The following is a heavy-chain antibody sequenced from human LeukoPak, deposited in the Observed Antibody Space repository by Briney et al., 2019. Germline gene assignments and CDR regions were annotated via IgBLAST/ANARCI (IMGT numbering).Heavy chain of an antibody. CDR3: ASSGSYRFDY. CDR1: GFTFSSYA. J-gene: IGHJ4*02. V-gene: IGHV3-64*04. CDR2: ISSNGGST. D-gene: IGHD1-26*01. Sequence: GGSLRLSCSASGFTFSSYAMHWVRQAPGKGLEYVSAISSNGGSTYYADSVKGRFTISRDDAKNSLYLQMNSLRDEDTAVYYCASSGSYRFDYWGQGTLVTVSS.